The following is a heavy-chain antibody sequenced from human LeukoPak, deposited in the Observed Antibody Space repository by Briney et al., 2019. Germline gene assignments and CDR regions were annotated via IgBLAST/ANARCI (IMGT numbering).Heavy chain of an antibody. V-gene: IGHV3-21*01. Sequence: GGSLRLSCAASGFTFSSYSMKWVRPAPGKGLGWVSSISSSSSYIYYADSVKGRFTISRDNSKNSLYLQMNSLRAEDTAVYYCARDPVTSYDFWSGYYPNWFDPWGQGTLVTVSS. CDR2: ISSSSSYI. CDR1: GFTFSSYS. D-gene: IGHD3-3*01. CDR3: ARDPVTSYDFWSGYYPNWFDP. J-gene: IGHJ5*02.